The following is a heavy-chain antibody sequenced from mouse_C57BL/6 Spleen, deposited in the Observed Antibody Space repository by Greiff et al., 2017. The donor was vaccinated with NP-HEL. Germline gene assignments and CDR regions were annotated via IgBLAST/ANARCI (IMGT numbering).Heavy chain of an antibody. Sequence: EVKLVESGEGLVKPGGSLKLSCAASGFTFSSYAMSWVRQTPEKRLEWVAYISSGGDYIYYADTVKGRFTISRDNARNTLYLQMSSLKSEDTAMYYCTREGYGNYEAVFDYWGQGTTLTVSS. CDR1: GFTFSSYA. CDR3: TREGYGNYEAVFDY. D-gene: IGHD2-1*01. V-gene: IGHV5-9-1*02. J-gene: IGHJ2*01. CDR2: ISSGGDYI.